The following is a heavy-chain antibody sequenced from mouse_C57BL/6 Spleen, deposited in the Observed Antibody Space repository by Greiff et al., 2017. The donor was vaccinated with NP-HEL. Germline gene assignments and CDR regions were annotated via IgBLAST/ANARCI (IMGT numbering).Heavy chain of an antibody. J-gene: IGHJ2*01. CDR3: ARGVPTDYSDCDFDY. D-gene: IGHD2-12*01. CDR2: ISSGSSTI. CDR1: GFTFSDYG. V-gene: IGHV5-17*01. Sequence: EVKLMESGGGLVKPGGSLKLSCAASGFTFSDYGMHWVRQAPEKGLERVAYISSGSSTIYYADTVKGRFTISRDNAKNTLFLQRTSLSSEGTAMYYCARGVPTDYSDCDFDYWSQGTTLTVAS.